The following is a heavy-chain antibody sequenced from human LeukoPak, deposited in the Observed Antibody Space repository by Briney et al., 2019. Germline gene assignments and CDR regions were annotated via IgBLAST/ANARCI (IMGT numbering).Heavy chain of an antibody. CDR2: INHSGST. Sequence: SETLSLTCAVYGGSFSGYHWSWIRQPPGKGLEWIGEINHSGSTNYNPSLKSRVTISVDTSKNQFSLKLSSVTAADTAVYYCASYAYCSGGSCYPLYFDYWGQGTLVTVSS. V-gene: IGHV4-34*01. CDR1: GGSFSGYH. D-gene: IGHD2-15*01. J-gene: IGHJ4*02. CDR3: ASYAYCSGGSCYPLYFDY.